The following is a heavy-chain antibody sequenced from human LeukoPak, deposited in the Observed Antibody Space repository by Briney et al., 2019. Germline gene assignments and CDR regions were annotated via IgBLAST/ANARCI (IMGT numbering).Heavy chain of an antibody. CDR3: AKGDPYYGMDV. CDR1: GFTFSSYG. CDR2: MSYDGSNK. V-gene: IGHV3-30*18. J-gene: IGHJ6*04. Sequence: GRPLRLSCAASGFTFSSYGMHWVRQAPGKGLEWVAVMSYDGSNKYYADSVKGRFTISRDNSKNTLYLQMNSLRAEDTAVYYCAKGDPYYGMDVWGKGTTVTVSS.